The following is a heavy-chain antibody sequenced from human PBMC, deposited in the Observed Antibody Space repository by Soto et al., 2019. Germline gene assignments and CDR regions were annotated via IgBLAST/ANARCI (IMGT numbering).Heavy chain of an antibody. CDR3: ARDRGVHLALRFLEWLLGGGLDY. CDR2: ISYDGSNK. V-gene: IGHV3-30-3*01. Sequence: PGGSLRLSSAASGFTFSSYAMHWVRQAPGKGLEWVAVISYDGSNKYYADSVKGRFTISRDNSKNTLYLQMNSLRAEDTAVYYCARDRGVHLALRFLEWLLGGGLDYWGLGTLVTVSS. CDR1: GFTFSSYA. J-gene: IGHJ4*02. D-gene: IGHD3-3*01.